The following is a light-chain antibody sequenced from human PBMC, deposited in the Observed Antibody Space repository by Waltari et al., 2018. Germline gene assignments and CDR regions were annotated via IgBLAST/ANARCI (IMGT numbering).Light chain of an antibody. J-gene: IGLJ3*02. CDR1: SPNIGSNT. Sequence: QSVLTQPPSASGAPGQRVPISCSGSSPNIGSNTVDWYQQLPGTAPKLLIYRDNQRPSGVPDRFSGSKSGTSASLAISGLQSDDEADYYCAAWDDSLNGLFGGGTKLTVL. V-gene: IGLV1-44*01. CDR2: RDN. CDR3: AAWDDSLNGL.